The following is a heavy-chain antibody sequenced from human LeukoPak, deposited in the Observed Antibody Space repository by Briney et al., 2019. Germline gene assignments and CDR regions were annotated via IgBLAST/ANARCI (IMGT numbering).Heavy chain of an antibody. CDR2: IHPYGGST. D-gene: IGHD6-13*01. J-gene: IGHJ5*02. CDR1: GYTFTNYY. V-gene: IGHV1-46*01. Sequence: GASVKVSCKASGYTFTNYYFHWVRQAPGQGLEWLGIIHPYGGSTHYSQRFQDRVTMTRDTSTSTVYMELSSLRSEDTAVYYCARRIAAAPLTFDPWGQGTLVTVSS. CDR3: ARRIAAAPLTFDP.